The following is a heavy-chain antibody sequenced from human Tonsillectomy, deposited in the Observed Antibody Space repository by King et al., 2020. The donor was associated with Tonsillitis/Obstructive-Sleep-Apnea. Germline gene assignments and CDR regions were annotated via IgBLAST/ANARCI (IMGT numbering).Heavy chain of an antibody. D-gene: IGHD4-17*01. Sequence: VQLVESGAEVKKPGASVKVSCKASGYTFTGYYMHWVRQAPGQGLEWMGRINPNSGGTNYAQKFQGRVTMTRDTSISTAYMELSRLRSDDTAVYYCAGGSQGTSVTTKWFDPWGQGTLVTVSS. J-gene: IGHJ5*02. V-gene: IGHV1-2*06. CDR1: GYTFTGYY. CDR3: AGGSQGTSVTTKWFDP. CDR2: INPNSGGT.